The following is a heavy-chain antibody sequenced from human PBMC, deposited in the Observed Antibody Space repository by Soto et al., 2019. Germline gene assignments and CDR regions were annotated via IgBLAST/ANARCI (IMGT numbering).Heavy chain of an antibody. CDR3: ARELSRSWRFDY. D-gene: IGHD6-13*01. V-gene: IGHV1-8*01. CDR2: MNPNSGNT. CDR1: GYTFTSYD. J-gene: IGHJ4*02. Sequence: QVQLVQSGAEVKKPGDSVKVSCKASGYTFTSYDINWVRQATGQGLEWMGWMNPNSGNTGYAQKFQGRVTMTRNTSISTAYMELSSLKSEDTAVYYCARELSRSWRFDYWGQGTLVTVSS.